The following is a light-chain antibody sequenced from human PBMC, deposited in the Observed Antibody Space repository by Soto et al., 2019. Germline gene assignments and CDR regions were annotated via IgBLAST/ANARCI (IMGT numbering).Light chain of an antibody. CDR3: QQYYSTPRT. V-gene: IGKV4-1*01. J-gene: IGKJ1*01. Sequence: DIVLTQSPDSLAVSLGERATINCKSSQSVLYSSNNKNYLAWYQQKPGQPPKLLIFWASSRKSGVPDRCSGSWSGTDFTLTISSLQAEDVAVYYCQQYYSTPRTFGQGTKVEIK. CDR2: WAS. CDR1: QSVLYSSNNKNY.